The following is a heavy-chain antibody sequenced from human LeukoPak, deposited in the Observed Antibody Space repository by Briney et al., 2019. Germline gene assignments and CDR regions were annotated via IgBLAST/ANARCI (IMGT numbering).Heavy chain of an antibody. V-gene: IGHV3-7*01. Sequence: AGGSLRLSCAASGFTFSSYSMNWVRQAPGKGLEWVANIKQDGSEKHYVDSVKGRFTISRDNAKNSLYLQMNSLRAEDTAVYYCARDAFSYYYYMDVWGKGTTVTVSS. CDR3: ARDAFSYYYYMDV. J-gene: IGHJ6*03. CDR2: IKQDGSEK. CDR1: GFTFSSYS.